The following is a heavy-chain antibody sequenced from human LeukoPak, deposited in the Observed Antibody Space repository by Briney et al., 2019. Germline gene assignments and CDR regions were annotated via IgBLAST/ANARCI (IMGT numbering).Heavy chain of an antibody. Sequence: GGSLRLSCAASGFTFSSYWMHWVRQTPGKGLVWVSRLNSDGSSTTYADSVKGRFTISRDNAKNTLYLQMNSLRAEDTAVYYCARGSDYYDVWGQGTMVTVFS. D-gene: IGHD3-10*01. CDR2: LNSDGSST. CDR3: ARGSDYYDV. V-gene: IGHV3-74*01. CDR1: GFTFSSYW. J-gene: IGHJ3*01.